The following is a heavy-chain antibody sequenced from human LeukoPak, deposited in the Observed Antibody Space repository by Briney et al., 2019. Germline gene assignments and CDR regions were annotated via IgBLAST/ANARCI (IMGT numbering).Heavy chain of an antibody. V-gene: IGHV3-23*01. J-gene: IGHJ4*02. CDR3: ARLPTFYYDSSGYHYDY. Sequence: PGGSLRLSCVASGFTFNNYAMSWVRQAPGRGLEWASSTAGSGISKDYADSVKGRFTISKDKSKNTLYLLMDNLRAEDTGVYFCARLPTFYYDSSGYHYDYWGQGTLVTVSS. CDR1: GFTFNNYA. D-gene: IGHD3-22*01. CDR2: TAGSGISK.